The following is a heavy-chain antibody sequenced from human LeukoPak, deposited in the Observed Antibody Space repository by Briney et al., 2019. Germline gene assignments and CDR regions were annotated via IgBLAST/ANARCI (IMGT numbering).Heavy chain of an antibody. D-gene: IGHD3-10*01. V-gene: IGHV3-30*18. CDR1: GFTFNNYY. CDR2: ISYDGSNK. J-gene: IGHJ4*02. Sequence: GGSLRLSCAASGFTFNNYYMSWVRQAPGKGLEWVAVISYDGSNKYYADSVKGRFTLSRDNSKNTLYLQMNSLRAEDTAVYYCAKDSDPYGSGSLGYWGQGILVTVSS. CDR3: AKDSDPYGSGSLGY.